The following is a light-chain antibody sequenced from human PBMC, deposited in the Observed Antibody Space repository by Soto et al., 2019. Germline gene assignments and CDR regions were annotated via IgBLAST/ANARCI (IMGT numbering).Light chain of an antibody. CDR1: QSVSSY. CDR2: DAS. CDR3: QQRSNWPPT. V-gene: IGKV3-11*01. J-gene: IGKJ5*01. Sequence: EIVLTQSPATLSLSPGERATLSCRASQSVSSYLAWYQQKPGQAPRLLIYDASNRATCIPARFSGSGSGTDFTLTISSLEPEDLAVYYCQQRSNWPPTFGQGTRLEIK.